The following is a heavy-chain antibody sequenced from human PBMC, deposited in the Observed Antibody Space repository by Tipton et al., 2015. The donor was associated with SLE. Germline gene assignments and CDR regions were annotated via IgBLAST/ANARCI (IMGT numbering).Heavy chain of an antibody. D-gene: IGHD2-2*01. CDR2: IYSGGSST. Sequence: SLRLSCAASRFTFSSYAMSWVRQAPGKGLEWVSVIYSGGSSTYYADSVKGRFTISRDNSKNTLYLQMNSLRAEDTAVYYCAKGEGIVVGAQMDVWGKGTTVTVSS. V-gene: IGHV3-23*03. CDR3: AKGEGIVVGAQMDV. CDR1: RFTFSSYA. J-gene: IGHJ6*04.